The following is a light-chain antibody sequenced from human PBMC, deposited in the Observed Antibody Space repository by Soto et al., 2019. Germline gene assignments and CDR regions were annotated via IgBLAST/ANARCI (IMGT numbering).Light chain of an antibody. CDR1: QSITTN. CDR3: HQYENWPKT. CDR2: RAS. J-gene: IGKJ1*01. Sequence: EIVSTPSPPARYQSPAERGTLSCRASQSITTNVAWFQQKPGQAPSLLIFRASVRASGVPARFSGSGSGTEFTLTINSLQSEDFAVYFCHQYENWPKTFGHGTKVDIK. V-gene: IGKV3-15*01.